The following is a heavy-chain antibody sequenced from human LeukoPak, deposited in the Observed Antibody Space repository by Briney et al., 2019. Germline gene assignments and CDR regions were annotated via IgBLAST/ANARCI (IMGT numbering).Heavy chain of an antibody. CDR3: ARDFCSGGSCYPDAFDI. V-gene: IGHV3-33*01. Sequence: PGGSLRLSCAASGFTFSSYGMHWVRQAPGKGLEWVAVIWYDGTNTDYADSVKGRFTISRDNSKNTLYLQMNSLRAEDTAVYYCARDFCSGGSCYPDAFDIWGQGTMVTVSS. CDR1: GFTFSSYG. J-gene: IGHJ3*02. D-gene: IGHD2-15*01. CDR2: IWYDGTNT.